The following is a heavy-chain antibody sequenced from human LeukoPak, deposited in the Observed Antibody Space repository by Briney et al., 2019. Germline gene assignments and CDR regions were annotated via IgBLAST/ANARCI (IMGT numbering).Heavy chain of an antibody. CDR1: GGSISSSGYY. CDR2: IYYSGST. CDR3: ARHNWGEQWLVFDS. Sequence: PSETLSFTCTVSGGSISSSGYYWGWIRQPPGKGLEWIGSIYYSGSTYYNPSLKSRVTISVDTSKNQFSLKLSSVTAADTAVYYCARHNWGEQWLVFDSWGQGTLVTVSS. D-gene: IGHD6-19*01. J-gene: IGHJ4*02. V-gene: IGHV4-39*01.